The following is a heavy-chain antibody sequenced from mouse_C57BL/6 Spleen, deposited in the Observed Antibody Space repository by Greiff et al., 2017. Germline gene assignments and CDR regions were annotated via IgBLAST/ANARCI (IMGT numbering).Heavy chain of an antibody. D-gene: IGHD2-4*01. CDR1: GYSITSDY. Sequence: EVHLVESGPGLAKPSPTLSLTCSVTGYSITSDYWNWIRKFPGNKLEYMGYISYSGSTYYNPTLKIRISITRVTSTNQYYLQLNSVTTEDTATYYCARWKDYDVFDYWGQGTTLTVSS. CDR2: ISYSGST. V-gene: IGHV3-8*01. J-gene: IGHJ2*01. CDR3: ARWKDYDVFDY.